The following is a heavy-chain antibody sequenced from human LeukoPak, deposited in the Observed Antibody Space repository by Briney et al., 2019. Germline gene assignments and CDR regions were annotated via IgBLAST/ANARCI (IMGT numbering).Heavy chain of an antibody. Sequence: PGGSLRLSCAASGFTFSGYGMHWVRQAPGKGLEWVTFIRYDERNKYYADSVKGRFTISRDNSKNTLYLQMNSLRAEDTAVYYCVRAYYDSSGYYHEYFQHWGQGTLVTVSS. D-gene: IGHD3-22*01. CDR3: VRAYYDSSGYYHEYFQH. V-gene: IGHV3-30*02. J-gene: IGHJ1*01. CDR2: IRYDERNK. CDR1: GFTFSGYG.